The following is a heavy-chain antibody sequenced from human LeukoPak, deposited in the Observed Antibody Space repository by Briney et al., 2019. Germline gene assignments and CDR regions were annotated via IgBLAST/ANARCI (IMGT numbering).Heavy chain of an antibody. J-gene: IGHJ6*03. CDR1: GGTFSSYA. D-gene: IGHD3-10*01. CDR2: IIPIFGTA. V-gene: IGHV1-69*13. Sequence: GASVKVSCKASGGTFSSYAISWVRQAPGQGLEWMGGIIPIFGTANYAQKFQGRVTITADESTSTAYMELSSLRSEDTAVYYCARGEITLLAPYYYYMDVWGKGTTVTISS. CDR3: ARGEITLLAPYYYYMDV.